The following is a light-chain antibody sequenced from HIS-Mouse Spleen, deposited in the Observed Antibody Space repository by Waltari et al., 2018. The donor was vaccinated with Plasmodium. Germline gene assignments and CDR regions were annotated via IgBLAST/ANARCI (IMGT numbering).Light chain of an antibody. CDR2: DVS. Sequence: QSALTQPASVSGSPGQSITIPCPGHSSHGGGYNYVSWYQQPPGKAPKLMIYDVSNRPSGVSNRFSGSKSGNTASLTISGLQAEDEADYYCSSYTSSSTLVFGGGTKLTVL. CDR3: SSYTSSSTLV. CDR1: SSHGGGYNY. V-gene: IGLV2-14*03. J-gene: IGLJ2*01.